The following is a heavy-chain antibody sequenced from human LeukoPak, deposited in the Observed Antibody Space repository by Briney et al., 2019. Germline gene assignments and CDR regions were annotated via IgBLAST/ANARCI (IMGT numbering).Heavy chain of an antibody. D-gene: IGHD3-16*02. CDR3: AKDFRVWGSYRFEIDY. V-gene: IGHV3-9*01. J-gene: IGHJ4*02. CDR1: GFTFSSYS. Sequence: PGGSLRLSCAASGFTFSSYSMNWVRQAPGKGLEWVSSISWNRGSIGYADSVKGRFTISRDNAKNSLYLQMNSLRAEDTALYYCAKDFRVWGSYRFEIDYWGQGTLVTVSS. CDR2: ISWNRGSI.